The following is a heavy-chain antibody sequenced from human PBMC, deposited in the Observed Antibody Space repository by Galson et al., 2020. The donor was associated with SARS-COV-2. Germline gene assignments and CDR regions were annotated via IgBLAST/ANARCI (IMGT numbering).Heavy chain of an antibody. D-gene: IGHD3-16*01. J-gene: IGHJ2*01. Sequence: SETLSLTCSVSGGSITTGGYSWTWIRQSPGQGLEWIGYVYQSGATHYNPSLKSRLTISMDRSKNQLSLKLTSVTAADTAVYYCARRYVSGLSPYWYLDLWGRGTLVTVSS. CDR2: VYQSGAT. V-gene: IGHV4-30-2*06. CDR1: GGSITTGGYS. CDR3: ARRYVSGLSPYWYLDL.